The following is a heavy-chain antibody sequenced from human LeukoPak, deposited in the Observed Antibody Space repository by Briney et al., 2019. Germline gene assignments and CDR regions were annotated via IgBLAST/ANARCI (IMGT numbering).Heavy chain of an antibody. CDR3: ARVYVTVVRGRWFYP. D-gene: IGHD3-10*01. J-gene: IGHJ5*02. Sequence: SETLSLTCAVYGGSLSGYSWTWIRQPPGKGLEWIGEIDHSGSTNYNASLTSRVIISADTSQNQFSLKLTSVTVADTAVYYCARVYVTVVRGRWFYPWGQGTLVTVSS. V-gene: IGHV4-34*01. CDR2: IDHSGST. CDR1: GGSLSGYS.